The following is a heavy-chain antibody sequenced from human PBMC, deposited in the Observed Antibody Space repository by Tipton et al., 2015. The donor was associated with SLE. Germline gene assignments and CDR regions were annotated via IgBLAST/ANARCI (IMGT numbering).Heavy chain of an antibody. CDR1: GGSFSGYY. Sequence: TLSLTCAVYGGSFSGYYWSWIRQPPGKGLEWIGEVNDSGSTIYNPSLQSRVTISADTSKNQFSLKLSSVTAADTAVYYCARQGPLWYYYYYMDVWGKGTTVTVSS. CDR3: ARQGPLWYYYYYMDV. J-gene: IGHJ6*03. CDR2: VNDSGST. D-gene: IGHD3-10*01. V-gene: IGHV4-34*01.